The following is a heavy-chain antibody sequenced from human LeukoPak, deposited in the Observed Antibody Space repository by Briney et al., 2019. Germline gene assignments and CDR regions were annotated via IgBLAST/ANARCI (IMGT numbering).Heavy chain of an antibody. CDR2: IYYSGST. CDR3: ARAWGVYRAFGL. CDR1: GGSISSYF. D-gene: IGHD6-13*01. V-gene: IGHV4-59*01. J-gene: IGHJ2*01. Sequence: SETLSLTCTVSGGSISSYFWNWIRQPPGKGLEWIGYIYYSGSTNYNPSLKSRVTISVDTSKNQFSLKLSSVTAADTAVYYCARAWGVYRAFGLWGRGTLVTVSS.